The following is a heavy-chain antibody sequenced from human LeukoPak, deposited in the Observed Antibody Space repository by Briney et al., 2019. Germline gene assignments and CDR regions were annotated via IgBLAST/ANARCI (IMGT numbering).Heavy chain of an antibody. CDR2: IYYSGST. D-gene: IGHD2/OR15-2a*01. CDR3: ARHPQSMGGYFQH. CDR1: GGSISINSVY. J-gene: IGHJ1*01. Sequence: PSETLSLTCTVSGGSISINSVYWGWIRQPPGKRLEGIGSIYYSGSTHYNPSLESRLNLSVDTSKNQFSLKLSSVTAADTALYYCARHPQSMGGYFQHWGQGALVTVSS. V-gene: IGHV4-39*01.